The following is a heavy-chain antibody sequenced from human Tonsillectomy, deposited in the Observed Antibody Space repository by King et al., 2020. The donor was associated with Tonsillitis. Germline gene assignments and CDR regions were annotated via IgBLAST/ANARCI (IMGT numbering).Heavy chain of an antibody. CDR1: GGSISSGGYS. CDR2: TYYSGST. D-gene: IGHD3-22*01. Sequence: VQLQESGPGLVKPSQTLSLTCAVSGGSISSGGYSWSWIRQPPGKGLEWIGYTYYSGSTYYNPSLKSRVTISVDTSKNQFSLKLSSVTAADTAVYYCASSRHYYDSSGYYSIDAFDIWGQGTMVTVSS. J-gene: IGHJ3*02. CDR3: ASSRHYYDSSGYYSIDAFDI. V-gene: IGHV4-30-4*07.